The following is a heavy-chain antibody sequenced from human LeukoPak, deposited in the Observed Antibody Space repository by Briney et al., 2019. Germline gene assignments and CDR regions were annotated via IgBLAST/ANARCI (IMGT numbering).Heavy chain of an antibody. CDR1: GGTFSSYA. V-gene: IGHV1-69*13. CDR3: AGKSPARRVDYYYYYMDV. CDR2: IIPIFGTA. Sequence: ASVKVSCKASGGTFSSYAISWVRQAPGQGLEWMGGIIPIFGTANYAQKFQGRVTLTADESTSTAYMELSSLRSEDTAVYYCAGKSPARRVDYYYYYMDVWGKGTTVTVSS. D-gene: IGHD6-6*01. J-gene: IGHJ6*03.